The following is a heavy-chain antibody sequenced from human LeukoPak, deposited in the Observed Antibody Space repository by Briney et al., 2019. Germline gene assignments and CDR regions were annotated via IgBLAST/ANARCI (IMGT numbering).Heavy chain of an antibody. V-gene: IGHV3-30*18. J-gene: IGHJ5*02. D-gene: IGHD6-19*01. CDR2: ISYDGSNK. CDR3: AKDHVAGTFDP. Sequence: GGSLRLSCAASGFTFSSYGMPWVRQAPGKGLEWVAVISYDGSNKYYADSVKGRFTISRDNSKNTLYLQMNSLRAEDTAAYYCAKDHVAGTFDPWGQGTLVTVSS. CDR1: GFTFSSYG.